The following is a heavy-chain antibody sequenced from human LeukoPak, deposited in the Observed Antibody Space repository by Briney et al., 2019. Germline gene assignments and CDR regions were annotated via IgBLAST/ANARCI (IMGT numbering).Heavy chain of an antibody. J-gene: IGHJ4*02. CDR3: ARLMETTMVTEFDY. D-gene: IGHD5-18*01. CDR2: IYPGDSNT. V-gene: IGHV5-51*01. CDR1: GYSFTRNW. Sequence: GESLKISFKGSGYSFTRNWIGWVRPMPGKGLEWMGIIYPGDSNTRYSPSFQGQVTISADKSITTAYLQWSSLKASDTAIYYCARLMETTMVTEFDYWGQGTLVTVSS.